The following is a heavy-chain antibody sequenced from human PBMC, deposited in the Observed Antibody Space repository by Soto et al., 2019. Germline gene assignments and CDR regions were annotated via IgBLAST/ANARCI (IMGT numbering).Heavy chain of an antibody. CDR1: GYIFSNYG. J-gene: IGHJ1*01. V-gene: IGHV1-18*01. CDR3: ARERDGSSWSSAESLQY. D-gene: IGHD6-13*01. Sequence: ASVKFSCKASGYIFSNYGISWVRQAPGQGLEWMGWISTYNANTYYAQKFQGRVTMTTDTSTSTAYMELRSLRSDDTAVFYCARERDGSSWSSAESLQYWGQGTLVTVPQ. CDR2: ISTYNANT.